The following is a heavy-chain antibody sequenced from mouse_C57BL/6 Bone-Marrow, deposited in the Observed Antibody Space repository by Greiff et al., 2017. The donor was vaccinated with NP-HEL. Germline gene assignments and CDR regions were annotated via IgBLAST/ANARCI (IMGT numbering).Heavy chain of an antibody. J-gene: IGHJ4*01. CDR2: ISRGSSTI. V-gene: IGHV5-17*01. D-gene: IGHD1-1*01. CDR1: GFTFSDYG. CDR3: ARYYYGSSFYAMDY. Sequence: DVKLVESGGGLVKPGGSLKLSCAASGFTFSDYGMHWVRQAPEKGLEWVAYISRGSSTIYYADTVTGRFTISRDNAKNTLFLQMTSLRSEDTAMYYCARYYYGSSFYAMDYWGQGTSVTVAS.